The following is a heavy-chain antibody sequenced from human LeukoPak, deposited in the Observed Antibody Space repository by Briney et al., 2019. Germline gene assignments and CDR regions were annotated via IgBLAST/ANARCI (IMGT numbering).Heavy chain of an antibody. V-gene: IGHV4-4*07. Sequence: SETLSLSCSVSGGSISDYYWSWIRQPAGKGLEWIGRIYISESTTYNPSLKSRVTMSIDTSKNQFSLTLSSVTAADTAVYYCARSSGDYGANWFDPWGQGTLVTVSS. CDR1: GGSISDYY. J-gene: IGHJ5*02. D-gene: IGHD4-17*01. CDR2: IYISEST. CDR3: ARSSGDYGANWFDP.